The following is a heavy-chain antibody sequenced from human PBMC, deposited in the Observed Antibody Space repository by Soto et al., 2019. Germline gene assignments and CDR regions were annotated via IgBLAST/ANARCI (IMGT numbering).Heavy chain of an antibody. Sequence: SGPTLVNPTQTLTLTCTFSGFSLSTRGMCVSWIRQPPGKALEWLALNDWDNDKYYSTSLRTRLTISKDTSKNQVVLTMTNMDAVDTATYYCARAPAGDCKNGLDVWGQGTTVTISS. J-gene: IGHJ6*02. CDR2: NDWDNDK. V-gene: IGHV2-70*01. CDR1: GFSLSTRGMC. CDR3: ARAPAGDCKNGLDV. D-gene: IGHD2-21*02.